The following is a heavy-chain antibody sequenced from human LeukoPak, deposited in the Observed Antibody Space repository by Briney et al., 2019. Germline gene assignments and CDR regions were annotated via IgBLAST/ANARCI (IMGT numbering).Heavy chain of an antibody. J-gene: IGHJ6*03. CDR2: LYHSDSA. CDR1: GYSISNGYY. V-gene: IGHV4-38-2*01. Sequence: SETLSLTCAASGYSISNGYYWGWIRQPPGRGLEWIGSLYHSDSAYYNTSLRSRVSMSVDTSKNQFSLTLSFVTAADTAVYYCARQHDSYYYYFIDVWGSGTTVTVSS. CDR3: ARQHDSYYYYFIDV.